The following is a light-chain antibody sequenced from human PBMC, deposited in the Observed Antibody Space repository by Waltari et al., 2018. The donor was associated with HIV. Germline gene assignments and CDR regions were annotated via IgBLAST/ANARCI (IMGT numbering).Light chain of an antibody. CDR1: QSVSSY. V-gene: IGKV3-11*01. Sequence: EIVLTQSPATLSLSPGERATLSCRASQSVSSYLAWYQQKPGQAPRLLIYDASNRATGIPARFSCSESGTDFTLTISSLEPEDFAVYYCQQRSNWPPFTFGPGTKVDIK. J-gene: IGKJ3*01. CDR3: QQRSNWPPFT. CDR2: DAS.